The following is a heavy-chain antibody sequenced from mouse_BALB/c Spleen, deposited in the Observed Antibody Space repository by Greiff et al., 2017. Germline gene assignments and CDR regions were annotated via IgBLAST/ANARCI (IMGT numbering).Heavy chain of an antibody. J-gene: IGHJ2*01. V-gene: IGHV5-6-3*01. D-gene: IGHD3-1*01. CDR1: GFTFSSYG. CDR2: INSNGGST. CDR3: ARDRAGTIDY. Sequence: DVMLVESGGGLVQPGGSLKLSCAASGFTFSSYGMSWVRQTPDKRLELVATINSNGGSTYYPDSVKGRFTISRDNAKNTLYLQMSSLKSEDTAMYYCARDRAGTIDYWGQGTTLTVSS.